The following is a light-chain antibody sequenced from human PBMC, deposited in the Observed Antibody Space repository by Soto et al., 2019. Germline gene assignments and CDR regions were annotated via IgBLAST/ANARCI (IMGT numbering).Light chain of an antibody. J-gene: IGLJ1*01. CDR1: SSNIGAGYD. CDR2: GNS. V-gene: IGLV1-40*01. CDR3: QSYDSSLGLIV. Sequence: QSVLTQPPSVSGAPGQRVTISCTGSSSNIGAGYDVHWYQQLPGTAPKVLIYGNSNRPSGVPDRFSGSKSGTSASLAITGLQAEDEADYYCQSYDSSLGLIVFGTGPKLTVL.